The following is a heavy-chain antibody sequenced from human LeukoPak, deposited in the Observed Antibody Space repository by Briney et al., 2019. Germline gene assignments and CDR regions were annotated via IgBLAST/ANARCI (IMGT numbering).Heavy chain of an antibody. CDR1: GIIFNNVW. CDR2: MKSKSGGGTT. CDR3: TTEGYTYGYHAFHI. D-gene: IGHD5-18*01. V-gene: IGHV3-15*01. Sequence: GGSLRLSCAASGIIFNNVWMSWVRQAPGKGLEWVGRMKSKSGGGTTDYAAPVRGRFTISRDDSKNTLYLQVNNLDTEDTALYYCTTEGYTYGYHAFHIWGQGTMVTVSS. J-gene: IGHJ3*02.